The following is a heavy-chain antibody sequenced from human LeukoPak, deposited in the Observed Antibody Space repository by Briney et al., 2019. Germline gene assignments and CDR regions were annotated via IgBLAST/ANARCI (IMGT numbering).Heavy chain of an antibody. D-gene: IGHD4-23*01. CDR1: GFTFSSYS. CDR2: ISSSSSYI. J-gene: IGHJ4*02. V-gene: IGHV3-21*01. Sequence: GGSLRLSCAASGFTFSSYSMNWVRQAPGKGLEWVSSISSSSSYIYYADSVKGRFTISRDNAKNSLYLQMNSLRAEDTAVYYCARVRTTVVTNYFDYWGQGTLVTVSS. CDR3: ARVRTTVVTNYFDY.